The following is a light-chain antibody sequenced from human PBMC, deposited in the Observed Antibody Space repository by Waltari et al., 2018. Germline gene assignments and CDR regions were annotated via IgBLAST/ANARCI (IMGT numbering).Light chain of an antibody. CDR2: GAS. CDR3: LQDYTFPRT. J-gene: IGKJ1*01. CDR1: QAIRNE. V-gene: IGKV1-6*01. Sequence: AIQMTQSPSSLSASVGDRVTITCRASQAIRNELAWFQQKPGKAPKLLIYGASTLQSGVPSRFSGSGSGTDVTLAISSLQPEDFATYYCLQDYTFPRTFGQGTKVEIK.